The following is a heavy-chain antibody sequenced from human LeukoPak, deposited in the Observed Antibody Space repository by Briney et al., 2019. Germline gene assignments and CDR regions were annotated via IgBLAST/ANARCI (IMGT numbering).Heavy chain of an antibody. CDR2: IYYSGST. Sequence: SETLSLTCTVSGGSISSSSYYWGWIRQPPGKGLEWIGSIYYSGSTYYNPSLKSRVTISGDTSKNQSSLKLSSVTAADTAVYYCARSITIFGMVIIGRYYYMDVWGKGTTVTVSS. D-gene: IGHD3-3*01. CDR3: ARSITIFGMVIIGRYYYMDV. J-gene: IGHJ6*03. V-gene: IGHV4-39*01. CDR1: GGSISSSSYY.